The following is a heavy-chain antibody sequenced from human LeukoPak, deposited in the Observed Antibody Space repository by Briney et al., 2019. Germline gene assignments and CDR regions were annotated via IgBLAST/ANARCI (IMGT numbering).Heavy chain of an antibody. D-gene: IGHD3-22*01. V-gene: IGHV4-34*01. CDR3: AHSYYYDSSGYDY. Sequence: SETLSLTCAVYGGSFSGYYWSWIRQPPGKGLEWIGEINHSGSTNYNPSLKSRVTISVDTSKNQFSLKLSSVTAADTAVYYCAHSYYYDSSGYDYWGQGTLVTASS. CDR1: GGSFSGYY. J-gene: IGHJ4*02. CDR2: INHSGST.